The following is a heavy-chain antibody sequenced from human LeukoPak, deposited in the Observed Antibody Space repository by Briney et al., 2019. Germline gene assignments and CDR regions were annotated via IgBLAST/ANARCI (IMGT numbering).Heavy chain of an antibody. Sequence: PGRSLRLSCAASGFTFSSYGMHWVRQAPGKGLEWVAVIWYDGSNKYYADSVKGRFTISRDNSKNTLYLQMNSLRAEDTAVYYCARELDYYDSSGYSPFDYWGQGTLVTVSS. CDR1: GFTFSSYG. V-gene: IGHV3-33*01. J-gene: IGHJ4*02. D-gene: IGHD3-22*01. CDR2: IWYDGSNK. CDR3: ARELDYYDSSGYSPFDY.